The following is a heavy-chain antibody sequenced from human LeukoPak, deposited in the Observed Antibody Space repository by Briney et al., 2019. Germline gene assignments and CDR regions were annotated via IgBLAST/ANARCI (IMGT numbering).Heavy chain of an antibody. CDR1: GYTFSDNF. D-gene: IGHD6-19*01. CDR2: INPKSGVT. Sequence: ASVKVSCKASGYTFSDNFIHWVRQAPGQGLEWLGWINPKSGVTKYAQQFQDRVTMTRDTSISSTYMELSRLKSDDTAVYYCVRDLGISGWYAPPLGYFDSWGQGTLVTVSS. J-gene: IGHJ4*02. V-gene: IGHV1-2*02. CDR3: VRDLGISGWYAPPLGYFDS.